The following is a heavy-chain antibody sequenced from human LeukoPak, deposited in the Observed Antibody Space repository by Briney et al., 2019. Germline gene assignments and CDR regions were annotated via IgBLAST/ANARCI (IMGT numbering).Heavy chain of an antibody. CDR1: GFTFSTYI. Sequence: PGGSLRLSSAASGFTFSTYIMNWVRQAPGKGLEWVSYISSGSSTIYYADSVRGRFTISRDNAKNSLYLQMNSLRDEDTAVYYCARGYCSGGSCSRIVVPWGRRILVTVSS. CDR2: ISSGSSTI. CDR3: ARGYCSGGSCSRIVVP. D-gene: IGHD2-15*01. J-gene: IGHJ5*02. V-gene: IGHV3-48*02.